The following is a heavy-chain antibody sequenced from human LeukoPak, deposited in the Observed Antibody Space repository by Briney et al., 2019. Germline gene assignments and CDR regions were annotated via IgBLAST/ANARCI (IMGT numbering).Heavy chain of an antibody. CDR1: GFTFSSYA. V-gene: IGHV3-30*04. Sequence: PGGSLRLSCAASGFTFSSYAMHWVRQAPGQGLEWVAVISYDASNKYYADSVKGRFTISRDNSKNTLYLQMNSLRAEDTAVYYCARDLGDYGDYWGQGTLVTVSS. D-gene: IGHD4-17*01. J-gene: IGHJ4*02. CDR3: ARDLGDYGDY. CDR2: ISYDASNK.